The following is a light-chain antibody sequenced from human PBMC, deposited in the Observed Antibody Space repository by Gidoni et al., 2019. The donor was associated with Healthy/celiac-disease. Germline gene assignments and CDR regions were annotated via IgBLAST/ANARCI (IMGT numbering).Light chain of an antibody. CDR2: AAS. J-gene: IGKJ4*01. Sequence: DIQMTKSPSSLSASVGDRVTITCRASQSISSYLNWYQQKPGNAPKLLIYAASSWQSGVPSRFSGSGSGTDFTLTISSLQPEDFATYYCQQSYSTPPTFGGGTKVEIK. CDR3: QQSYSTPPT. V-gene: IGKV1-39*01. CDR1: QSISSY.